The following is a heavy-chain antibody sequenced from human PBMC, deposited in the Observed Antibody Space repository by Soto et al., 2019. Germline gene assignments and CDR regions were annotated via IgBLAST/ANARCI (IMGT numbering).Heavy chain of an antibody. CDR2: IDPSDSYT. J-gene: IGHJ5*02. D-gene: IGHD3-3*01. V-gene: IGHV5-10-1*01. CDR3: ARAKTIFEELNWFDP. CDR1: GYSFTSYW. Sequence: GESLKISCKGSGYSFTSYWISWVRQMPGKGLEWMGRIDPSDSYTNYSPSFQGHVTISADKSISTAYLQWSSLKASDTAMYYCARAKTIFEELNWFDPWGQGTLVTVSS.